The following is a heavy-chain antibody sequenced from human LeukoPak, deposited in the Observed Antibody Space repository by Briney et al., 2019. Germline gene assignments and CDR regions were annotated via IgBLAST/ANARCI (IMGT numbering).Heavy chain of an antibody. J-gene: IGHJ3*02. CDR2: IYYSGST. D-gene: IGHD2-21*02. V-gene: IGHV4-39*01. Sequence: ASETLSLTCTVSGGSISSSSYYWGWIRQPPGKGLEWIGSIYYSGSTYYNPSLKSRVTISVDTSKYQFSLKLSSVTAADTAVYYCARSQHIVVVTARVAFDIWGQGTMVTVSS. CDR3: ARSQHIVVVTARVAFDI. CDR1: GGSISSSSYY.